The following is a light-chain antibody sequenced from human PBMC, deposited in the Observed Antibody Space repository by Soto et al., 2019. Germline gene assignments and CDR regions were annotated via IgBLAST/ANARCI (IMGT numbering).Light chain of an antibody. CDR3: QQYNSYLWT. Sequence: DIQMTQSPSTLSASVGDRVTITCRASQSISSDYLAWYQQKPGKAPKLLIFDASSLESGVPSRFSGSGSGTEFTLTISSLQPDDFAPYYCQQYNSYLWTFGQGTKVEIK. J-gene: IGKJ1*01. CDR1: QSISSDY. CDR2: DAS. V-gene: IGKV1-5*01.